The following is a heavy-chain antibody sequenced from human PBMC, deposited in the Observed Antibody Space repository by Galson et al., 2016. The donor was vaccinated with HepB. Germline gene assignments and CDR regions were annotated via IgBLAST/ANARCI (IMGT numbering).Heavy chain of an antibody. CDR2: IYSDGTT. CDR3: ASCMGWYGMCAFEI. CDR1: GFTVSGSY. D-gene: IGHD6-13*01. Sequence: SLRLSCAVSGFTVSGSYMSWVRQAPGKGLEWVSVIYSDGTTKYAGSVKGRFIISRDNSKNTLYLQMNSLRAEDTAVYYCASCMGWYGMCAFEIWGQGTMVTVSS. V-gene: IGHV3-66*01. J-gene: IGHJ3*02.